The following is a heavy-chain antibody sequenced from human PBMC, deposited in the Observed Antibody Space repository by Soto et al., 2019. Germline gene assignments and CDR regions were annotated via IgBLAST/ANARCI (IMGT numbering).Heavy chain of an antibody. J-gene: IGHJ5*02. CDR1: GYSISSGYY. CDR2: IYHGGST. V-gene: IGHV4-38-2*01. D-gene: IGHD3-22*01. Sequence: SETLSLTCAVSGYSISSGYYWGWLRQSPGKGLEWIGIIYHGGSTYYNPSLNSRVTLSIDMTNNHVSLILNSVTAADTAVYYCARVGPWVPYYYDSSPYTFENWFDPWGQGTLVTVSS. CDR3: ARVGPWVPYYYDSSPYTFENWFDP.